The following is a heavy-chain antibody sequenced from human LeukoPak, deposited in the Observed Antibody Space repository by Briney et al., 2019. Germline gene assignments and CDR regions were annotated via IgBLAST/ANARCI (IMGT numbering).Heavy chain of an antibody. D-gene: IGHD6-19*01. CDR1: GFTYSISA. J-gene: IGHJ4*02. CDR3: AKDRTQGSGWYLIFDY. V-gene: IGHV3-23*01. Sequence: GSLRLSCAASGFTYSISAMSWVRQAPGKGLEWVATISGNSITTYYADSLKGRFTISRDASKNTPFLQMDSLRVEDTAVYFCAKDRTQGSGWYLIFDYWSQGTLVTVSS. CDR2: ISGNSITT.